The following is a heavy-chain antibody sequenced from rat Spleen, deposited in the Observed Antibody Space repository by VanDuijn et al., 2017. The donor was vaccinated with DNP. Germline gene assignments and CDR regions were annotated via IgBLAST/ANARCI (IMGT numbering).Heavy chain of an antibody. CDR3: ARWYNWGYCFDY. J-gene: IGHJ2*01. D-gene: IGHD1-4*01. V-gene: IGHV5-17*01. CDR2: IINDGSRT. CDR1: GFTFGDYA. Sequence: EVQLVESGGGLVQPGNSLKLSCAASGFTFGDYAMAWVRQSPQKGLEWVATIINDGSRTYYRDSVKGRFTISRDNAKSTLYLQMNSLRSEDMATYYCARWYNWGYCFDYWGQGVMVTVSS.